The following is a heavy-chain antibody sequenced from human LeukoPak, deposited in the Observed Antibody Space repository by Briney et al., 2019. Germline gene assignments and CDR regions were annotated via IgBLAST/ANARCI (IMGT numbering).Heavy chain of an antibody. V-gene: IGHV1-2*02. Sequence: GASVKVSCKASGYTFTGYYMHWVRQAPGQGVEWMGWINPNSGGTNYAQKFQGRVTMTRDTSISTAYMELSRLRSDDTAVYYCARGGRYSSGWYEWFDPWGQGTLVTVSS. J-gene: IGHJ5*02. CDR3: ARGGRYSSGWYEWFDP. CDR2: INPNSGGT. D-gene: IGHD6-19*01. CDR1: GYTFTGYY.